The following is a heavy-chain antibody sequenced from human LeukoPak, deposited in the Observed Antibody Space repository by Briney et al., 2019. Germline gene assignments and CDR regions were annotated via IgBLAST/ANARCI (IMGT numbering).Heavy chain of an antibody. CDR3: TRDHSGYDYGNDY. J-gene: IGHJ4*02. CDR2: IRSKAYGATT. V-gene: IGHV3-49*04. CDR1: GFTFGDYA. D-gene: IGHD5-12*01. Sequence: PGGSLRLSCTASGFTFGDYAMSWVRQAPGKGLEWVGFIRSKAYGATTEYAASVKGRFTISRDDSKSIAYLQMNSLQTEDTAVYYCTRDHSGYDYGNDYWGQGTLVTVSS.